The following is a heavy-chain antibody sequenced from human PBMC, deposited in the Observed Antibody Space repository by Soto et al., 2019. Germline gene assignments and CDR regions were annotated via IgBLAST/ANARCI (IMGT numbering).Heavy chain of an antibody. CDR2: IYPGDSDT. D-gene: IGHD3-9*01. J-gene: IGHJ2*01. CDR1: GYSFSTYW. V-gene: IGHV5-51*01. Sequence: GESLKISCKGSGYSFSTYWIGWVRQMPGRGLEWMGIIYPGDSDTRYSPSFQGQVTISADKSISTAYVQWSSLKASDTAMYYCARRGYDTLTGYFCWYFDLWGRGTLVTVSS. CDR3: ARRGYDTLTGYFCWYFDL.